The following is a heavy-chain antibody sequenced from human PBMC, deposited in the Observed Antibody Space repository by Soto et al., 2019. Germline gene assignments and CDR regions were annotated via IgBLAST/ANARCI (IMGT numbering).Heavy chain of an antibody. V-gene: IGHV4-59*01. Sequence: QVQLQESGPGLVKPSETLSLTCTVSGGSISSDFWSWIRQPPGKGLEWIGYISISGNTDYSPSLTSRDTIXAXTXRNQFSLKRRSVNTADTAVYFCARGREAFHAGSGPRWMWLAPWGQGTLVTVSS. CDR3: ARGREAFHAGSGPRWMWLAP. J-gene: IGHJ5*02. D-gene: IGHD3-3*01. CDR2: ISISGNT. CDR1: GGSISSDF.